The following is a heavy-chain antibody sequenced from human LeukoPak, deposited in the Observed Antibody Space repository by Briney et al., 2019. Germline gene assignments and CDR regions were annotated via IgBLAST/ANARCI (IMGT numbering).Heavy chain of an antibody. D-gene: IGHD6-19*01. CDR1: GGSFSGYY. V-gene: IGHV4-34*01. Sequence: SETLSLTCAVYGGSFSGYYWSWVRQPPGKGLEWIGEINHSGSTNYNPSLKSRVTISVDTSKNQFSLKLSSVTAADTAVYYCARGTIAVAGSFDYWGQGTLVTVSS. CDR3: ARGTIAVAGSFDY. J-gene: IGHJ4*02. CDR2: INHSGST.